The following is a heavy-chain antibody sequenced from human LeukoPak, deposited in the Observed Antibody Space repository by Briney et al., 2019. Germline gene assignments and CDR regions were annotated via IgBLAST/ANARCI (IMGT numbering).Heavy chain of an antibody. V-gene: IGHV3-23*01. CDR2: ISGSGGST. D-gene: IGHD3-10*01. J-gene: IGHJ4*02. Sequence: SGGSLRLSCAAPGFTFSSYAMSWVRQAPGKGLEWVSAISGSGGSTYYADSVKGRFTISRDNSKNTLYLQMNSLRAEDTAVYYCAKDIIGAMVRGVTPDFDYWGQGTLVTVSS. CDR1: GFTFSSYA. CDR3: AKDIIGAMVRGVTPDFDY.